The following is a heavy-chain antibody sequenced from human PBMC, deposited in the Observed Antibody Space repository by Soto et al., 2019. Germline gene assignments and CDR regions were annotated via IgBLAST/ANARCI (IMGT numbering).Heavy chain of an antibody. CDR1: GFTFSSYS. CDR3: ARYGSGRPETDY. D-gene: IGHD3-10*01. V-gene: IGHV3-21*01. CDR2: ISSSSSYI. Sequence: EVQLVESGGGLVKPGGSLRLSCAASGFTFSSYSMNWVRQAPGKGLEWVSSISSSSSYIYYADSVKGRFTISRDNAKNSLDLQMNSLRAEDTAVYYCARYGSGRPETDYWGQGTLVTVSS. J-gene: IGHJ4*02.